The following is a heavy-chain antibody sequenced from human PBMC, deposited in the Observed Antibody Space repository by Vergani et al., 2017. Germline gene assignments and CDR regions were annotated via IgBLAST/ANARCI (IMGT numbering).Heavy chain of an antibody. D-gene: IGHD2-8*01. V-gene: IGHV4-34*01. J-gene: IGHJ4*02. Sequence: QAQLQQWGAGLLKPSETLSLTSALYGGSFNVYWLTWIRQPPGKGLEWIGEIRHDGITHYSPSLKSRVTIAIDPSTHQFALNLRSVTAADKAVNYCAREGYCTKGECVTLFDVWGQGALVTVSS. CDR2: IRHDGIT. CDR1: GGSFNVYW. CDR3: AREGYCTKGECVTLFDV.